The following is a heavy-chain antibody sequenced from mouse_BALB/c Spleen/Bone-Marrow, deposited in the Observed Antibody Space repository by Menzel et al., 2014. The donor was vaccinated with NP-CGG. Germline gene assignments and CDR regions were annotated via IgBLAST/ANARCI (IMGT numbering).Heavy chain of an antibody. J-gene: IGHJ3*01. V-gene: IGHV1-7*01. CDR2: ISPSTGYS. D-gene: IGHD2-1*01. CDR3: ARYGNYPLFAY. CDR1: GYIFTNYW. Sequence: VQLQQSGAELAKPEASVKMSCKASGYIFTNYWMHWVKQRPGQGLEWIGYISPSTGYSEYNQKFKDKATLTADKSSNIAYMQLSSLTSEDSAVYYCARYGNYPLFAYWGQGTLVTVSA.